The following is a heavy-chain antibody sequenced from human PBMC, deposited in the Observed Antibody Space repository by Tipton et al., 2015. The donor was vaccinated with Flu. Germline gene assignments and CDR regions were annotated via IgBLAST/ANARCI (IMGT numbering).Heavy chain of an antibody. CDR2: INPSGGST. D-gene: IGHD3-22*01. Sequence: QSGAEVKKPGASVKVSCKASGYTFTSYYMRWVRQAPGQGLEWMGIINPSGGSTSYAQKFQGRVTMTRDTSTSTVYMELSSLRSEDTAVYYCARDAGQGYYDSSGYYPEYFQHWGQGTLVTVSS. CDR3: ARDAGQGYYDSSGYYPEYFQH. CDR1: GYTFTSYY. V-gene: IGHV1-46*01. J-gene: IGHJ1*01.